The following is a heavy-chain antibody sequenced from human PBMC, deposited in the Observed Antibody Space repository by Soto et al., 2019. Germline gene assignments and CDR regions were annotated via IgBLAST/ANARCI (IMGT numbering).Heavy chain of an antibody. Sequence: SETLSLTCAVYGGSFSGYYWSWIRQPPGKGLEWIGEINHSGSTNYNPSLKSRVTISVDTSKNQFSLKLSSVTAADTAVYYCARGGPDWTYYYYYYYMDVWGKGTTVTVSS. CDR3: ARGGPDWTYYYYYYYMDV. J-gene: IGHJ6*03. CDR2: INHSGST. V-gene: IGHV4-34*01. D-gene: IGHD1-1*01. CDR1: GGSFSGYY.